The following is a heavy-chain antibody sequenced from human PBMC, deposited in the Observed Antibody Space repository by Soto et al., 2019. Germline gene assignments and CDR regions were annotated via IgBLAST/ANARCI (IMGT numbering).Heavy chain of an antibody. CDR2: ISNDGSIQ. V-gene: IGHV3-30*18. D-gene: IGHD3-22*01. CDR1: GFTFSSYG. J-gene: IGHJ6*02. Sequence: QVQLMESGGSVLQPGRSLRLSCAASGFTFSSYGMHWVRQAPGKGLEWVTIISNDGSIQYYGDSVKGRFTVSRDNSKNTLFLEMNSLTAEDTATYYCAKDRRDSSGTRSRCFGMDVWGQGTTVTVSS. CDR3: AKDRRDSSGTRSRCFGMDV.